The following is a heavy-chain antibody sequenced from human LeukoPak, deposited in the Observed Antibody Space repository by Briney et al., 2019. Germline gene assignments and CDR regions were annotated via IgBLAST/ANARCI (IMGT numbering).Heavy chain of an antibody. V-gene: IGHV3-66*01. CDR2: IYNGDST. CDR1: GFTDSTNH. D-gene: IGHD6-19*01. Sequence: PGGSLRLSCAAFGFTDSTNHMSWVRQAPGKGLEWVSIIYNGDSTYYADSVKGRFTISRDNSKNTLYLQVNSLRVEDTAVYYCARSSAWSRWDYWGQGTLVTVSS. J-gene: IGHJ4*02. CDR3: ARSSAWSRWDY.